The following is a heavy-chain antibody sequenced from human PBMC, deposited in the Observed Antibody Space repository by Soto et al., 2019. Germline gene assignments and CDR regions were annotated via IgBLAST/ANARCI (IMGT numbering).Heavy chain of an antibody. CDR3: ARGRTTGVDY. D-gene: IGHD3-10*01. J-gene: IGHJ4*02. V-gene: IGHV1-2*02. CDR2: INSYSGGT. Sequence: QVQLVQSGAEVKKTGAPVTISCKASGNTFNMYYVHWVRQAPGQGLEWMGWINSYSGGTNYARKFQGRVNVTVDTSITTVYLDVTRLTSDDTAVYYCARGRTTGVDYWGQGTLVSVSS. CDR1: GNTFNMYY.